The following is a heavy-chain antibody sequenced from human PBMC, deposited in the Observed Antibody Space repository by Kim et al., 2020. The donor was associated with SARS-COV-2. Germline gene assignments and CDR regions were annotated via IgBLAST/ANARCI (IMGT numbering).Heavy chain of an antibody. CDR3: ARETAAMNVGAFDP. J-gene: IGHJ3*01. Sequence: GGSLRLSCAASGFSFKVYWMHWVRQAPGKGLGWVSGISWNSGNIEYADSVQGRFTISRDNAKNAMYLQMNSLRAEDTAWYYCARETAAMNVGAFDPWGQG. D-gene: IGHD5-18*01. CDR1: GFSFKVYW. V-gene: IGHV3-9*01. CDR2: ISWNSGNI.